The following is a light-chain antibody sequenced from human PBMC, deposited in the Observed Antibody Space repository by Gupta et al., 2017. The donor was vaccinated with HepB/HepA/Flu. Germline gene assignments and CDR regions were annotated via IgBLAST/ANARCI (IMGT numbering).Light chain of an antibody. V-gene: IGKV3-11*01. J-gene: IGKJ4*01. CDR3: QLRSSWIT. CDR2: DAS. CDR1: QSVSSY. Sequence: EIVLTQSPATLSLSPGERATLSCRDSQSVSSYLAWYQQKPGQAPRLIIYDASNRASGIPDRFSGCGSTXDFTLTXSIREDEDFAVYYRQLRSSWITFGXGTKVEIK.